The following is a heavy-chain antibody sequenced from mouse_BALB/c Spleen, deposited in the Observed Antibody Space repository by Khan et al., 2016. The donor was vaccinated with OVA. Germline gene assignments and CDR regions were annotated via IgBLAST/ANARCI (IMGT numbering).Heavy chain of an antibody. D-gene: IGHD6-1*01. CDR2: IDPANGNT. V-gene: IGHV14-3*02. CDR3: AYSMQLYAMDY. CDR1: GFNIKDTY. J-gene: IGHJ4*01. Sequence: VQLQQSGAELMKPGASVKLSCTVSGFNIKDTYMHWVKLRPEQGLEWIGRIDPANGNTKYDPKFQGKATITADTSSNTAYLQLNSLTSEDTAVYYCAYSMQLYAMDYWGQGTSVTVSS.